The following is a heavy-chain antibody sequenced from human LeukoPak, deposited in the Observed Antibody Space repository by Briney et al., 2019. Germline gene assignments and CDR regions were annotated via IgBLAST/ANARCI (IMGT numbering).Heavy chain of an antibody. V-gene: IGHV3-23*01. J-gene: IGHJ4*02. Sequence: GGSLRLSCAASGFTFSSHAMTWVRQAPGKGLEWVSVIGRNGGDIQYADSVKGRFTISRDNSKNTLYLQMNSLRAEDTAVYYCAKYAPPTTVVTRFFDYWGQGTLVTVSS. CDR1: GFTFSSHA. CDR2: IGRNGGDI. D-gene: IGHD4-23*01. CDR3: AKYAPPTTVVTRFFDY.